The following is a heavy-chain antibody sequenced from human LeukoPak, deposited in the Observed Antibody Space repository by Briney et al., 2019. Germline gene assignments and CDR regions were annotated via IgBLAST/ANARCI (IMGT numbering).Heavy chain of an antibody. J-gene: IGHJ4*02. CDR3: ARSLAGYYGSGSYYKWDYFDY. Sequence: SETLSLTCTVSGGSISSYYWSWIRQPAGKGLEWIVRIYTSGSTNYNPSLKSRVTMSVDTSKNQFSLKLSSVTAADTAVYYCARSLAGYYGSGSYYKWDYFDYWGQGTLVTVSS. V-gene: IGHV4-4*07. D-gene: IGHD3-10*01. CDR2: IYTSGST. CDR1: GGSISSYY.